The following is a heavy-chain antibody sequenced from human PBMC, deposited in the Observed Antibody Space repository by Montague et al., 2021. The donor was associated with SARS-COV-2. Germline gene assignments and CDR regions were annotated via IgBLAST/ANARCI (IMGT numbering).Heavy chain of an antibody. J-gene: IGHJ5*02. V-gene: IGHV4-39*02. CDR2: IFHSGTT. CDR3: VREYTGSSQAS. Sequence: SETLSLTCSVSGGSIVTGDYYWAWSRQPPGKGLEWIGSIFHSGTTYYAPSLRGRVTISVATSKNQFSLKLNSVTAADTAFYYCVREYTGSSQASWGQGTLVTVSS. CDR1: GGSIVTGDYY. D-gene: IGHD6-6*01.